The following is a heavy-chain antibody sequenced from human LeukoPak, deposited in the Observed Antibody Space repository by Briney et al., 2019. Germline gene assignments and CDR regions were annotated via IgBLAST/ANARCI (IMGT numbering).Heavy chain of an antibody. Sequence: ASVRVSCKASGYTFTSYYMHWVRQAPGQGLEWMGIIDPSGGSTSYAQKFQGRVTMTRDTSTSKVYMELSSLRSEDTAVYYCARRSCWGSSTSCLRANWFDPWGQGTLVIVSS. J-gene: IGHJ5*02. CDR3: ARRSCWGSSTSCLRANWFDP. D-gene: IGHD2-2*01. CDR1: GYTFTSYY. V-gene: IGHV1-46*01. CDR2: IDPSGGST.